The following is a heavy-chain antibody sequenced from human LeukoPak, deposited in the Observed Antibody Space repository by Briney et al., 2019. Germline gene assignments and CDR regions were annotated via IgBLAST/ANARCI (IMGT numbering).Heavy chain of an antibody. CDR2: IYTSGST. V-gene: IGHV4-4*07. CDR3: AGDAYSSSWLDYYGMDV. J-gene: IGHJ6*02. CDR1: GGSISSYY. Sequence: SETLSLTCTVSGGSISSYYWSWIQQPAGKGLEWIGRIYTSGSTNYNPSLKSRVTMSVDTSKNQFSLKLSSVTAADTAVYYCAGDAYSSSWLDYYGMDVWGQGTTVTVSS. D-gene: IGHD6-13*01.